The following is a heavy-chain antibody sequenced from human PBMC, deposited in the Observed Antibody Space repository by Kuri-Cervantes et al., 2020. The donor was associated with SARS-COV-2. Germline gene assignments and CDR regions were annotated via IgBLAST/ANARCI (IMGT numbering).Heavy chain of an antibody. CDR1: GFTVSGNY. Sequence: GESLKISCAASGFTVSGNYMSWVRQAPEKGLERVSAISAGGDTVLYADSVRGRFTISRDNSKNTLYLQTNSLRAEDTAIYYCAKVILNSDSSTLGRFDFWGLGTLVTVSS. J-gene: IGHJ4*02. CDR2: ISAGGDTV. CDR3: AKVILNSDSSTLGRFDF. V-gene: IGHV3-23*01. D-gene: IGHD6-13*01.